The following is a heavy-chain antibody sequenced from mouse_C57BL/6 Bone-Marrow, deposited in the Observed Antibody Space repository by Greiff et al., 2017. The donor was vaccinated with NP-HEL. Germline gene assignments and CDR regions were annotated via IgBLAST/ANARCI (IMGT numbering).Heavy chain of an antibody. CDR1: GYTFTSYW. J-gene: IGHJ3*01. Sequence: VQLQQPGAELVKPGASVKLSCKASGYTFTSYWMHWVKQRPGRGLEWIGRIDPNSGGTKYNQKFKGKATLTVDQSSSTAYMQLNSLTSEDSAVYYCARKGKTGTLFAYWGQGTLVTVSA. V-gene: IGHV1-62-3*01. CDR2: IDPNSGGT. D-gene: IGHD4-1*01. CDR3: ARKGKTGTLFAY.